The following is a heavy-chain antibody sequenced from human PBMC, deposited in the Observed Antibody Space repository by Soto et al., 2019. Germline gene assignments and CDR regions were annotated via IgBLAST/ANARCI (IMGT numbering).Heavy chain of an antibody. J-gene: IGHJ6*02. V-gene: IGHV6-1*01. D-gene: IGHD3-10*01. CDR3: TGITWFRGMDV. CDR2: TYYKSKWNN. CDR1: VDSVCSNSAG. Sequence: PSETLSLACVISVDSVCSNSAGWNWIRQSPSRGLEWLGRTYYKSKWNNDYALSVKSRITINPDTSKNQFSLHLYSVTPEDTAVYYCTGITWFRGMDVWGQGTPVTVSS.